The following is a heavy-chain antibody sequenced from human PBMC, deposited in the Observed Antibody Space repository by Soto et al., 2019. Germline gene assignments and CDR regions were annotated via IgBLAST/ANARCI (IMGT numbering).Heavy chain of an antibody. CDR1: GYTFTGYY. D-gene: IGHD3-22*01. CDR3: ARVRDDSSGWPFDY. V-gene: IGHV1-2*04. Sequence: QVPLVQSGAEVKKPGASVKVSCKASGYTFTGYYMHWVRQAPGQGLEWMGWINPNSGGTNYAQKFQGWVTMTRDTSISTAYMELSRLRSDDTAVYYCARVRDDSSGWPFDYWGQGTLVTVSS. CDR2: INPNSGGT. J-gene: IGHJ4*02.